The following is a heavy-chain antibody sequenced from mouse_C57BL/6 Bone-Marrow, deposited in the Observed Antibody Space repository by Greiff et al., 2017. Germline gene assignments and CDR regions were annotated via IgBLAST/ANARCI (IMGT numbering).Heavy chain of an antibody. V-gene: IGHV1-26*01. CDR3: ARGKLSWFAY. D-gene: IGHD4-1*01. CDR1: GYTFTDYY. Sequence: VQLQQSGPEPVKPGASVKISCKASGYTFTDYYMNWVNLSHGKSLEWIGDINPNNGGTSYNQKFKGKATLTVDKSSSTAYMELRSLTSEDSAVYYCARGKLSWFAYRGQGTLVTVSA. J-gene: IGHJ3*01. CDR2: INPNNGGT.